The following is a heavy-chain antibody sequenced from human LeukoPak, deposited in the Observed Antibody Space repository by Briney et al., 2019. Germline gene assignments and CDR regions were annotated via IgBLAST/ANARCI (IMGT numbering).Heavy chain of an antibody. CDR1: GASISSSNYY. CDR2: IYYSGST. CDR3: ARDRKYYYHMDV. J-gene: IGHJ6*03. D-gene: IGHD1-14*01. Sequence: SETLSLTCAVSGASISSSNYYWGWIRQPPGKGLEWIGSIYYSGSTYYNPSLKSRVTISVDTSKNQFSLRLSSLTAADTALYYCARDRKYYYHMDVWGRGTTVTVSS. V-gene: IGHV4-39*07.